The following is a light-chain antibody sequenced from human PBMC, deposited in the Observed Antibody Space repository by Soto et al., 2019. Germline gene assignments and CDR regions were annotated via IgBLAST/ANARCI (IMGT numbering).Light chain of an antibody. CDR1: QNINSN. CDR3: QQYKDWPPLT. Sequence: EILMTQSPLTLSVSPGEGATLSCRASQNINSNLAWYQQSPGQAPRVLIYGASSRASGIPDRFSGSGSGTDFTLTINRLEPDDFAVYYWQQYKDWPPLTFGGGTRVESK. CDR2: GAS. V-gene: IGKV3D-15*01. J-gene: IGKJ4*01.